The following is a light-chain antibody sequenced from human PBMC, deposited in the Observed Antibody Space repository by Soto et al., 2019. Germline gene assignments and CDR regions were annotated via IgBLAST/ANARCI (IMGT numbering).Light chain of an antibody. Sequence: QSALTQPASVSGSPGQSITISCTGTSSDVGAYDYVSWYQQHPGKAPKFMLYEVSNRPSGLSNRFSGSKSGNTASLTIYGLQAEDEADYYCSSYTTSNTWVFGGGTKLTVL. J-gene: IGLJ3*02. CDR3: SSYTTSNTWV. CDR1: SSDVGAYDY. V-gene: IGLV2-14*01. CDR2: EVS.